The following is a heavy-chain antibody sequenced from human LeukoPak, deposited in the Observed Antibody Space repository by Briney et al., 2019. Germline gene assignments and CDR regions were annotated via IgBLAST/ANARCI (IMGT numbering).Heavy chain of an antibody. J-gene: IGHJ4*02. Sequence: SEALSLTCTVSGGSISSYYWTWIRQPPGKGLEWIGYIYYSGSTNYNPSLKSRVTISVDTSKNQFSLKLSSVTAADTAVYYCARDVSNYDFWSGYSDYWGQGTLVTVSS. D-gene: IGHD3-3*01. CDR2: IYYSGST. CDR3: ARDVSNYDFWSGYSDY. V-gene: IGHV4-59*12. CDR1: GGSISSYY.